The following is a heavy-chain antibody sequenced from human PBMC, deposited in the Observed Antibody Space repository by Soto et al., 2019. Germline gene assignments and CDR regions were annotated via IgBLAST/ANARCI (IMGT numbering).Heavy chain of an antibody. V-gene: IGHV3-53*01. CDR3: AKDGSGAGSHYNSFGY. Sequence: EVQLVESGGGLIQPGGSLKLSCAASGFTVGNNYMSWVRQAPGKGLEWVSLIYSTGTTKYADSVKGRFTASRDNAKNTLYLQMNSQRAEDTAVYYCAKDGSGAGSHYNSFGYWGQGTLVTVSS. CDR1: GFTVGNNY. D-gene: IGHD3-10*01. CDR2: IYSTGTT. J-gene: IGHJ4*02.